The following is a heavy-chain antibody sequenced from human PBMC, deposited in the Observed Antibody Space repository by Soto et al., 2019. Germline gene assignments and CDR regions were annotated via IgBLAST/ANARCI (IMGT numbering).Heavy chain of an antibody. V-gene: IGHV4-59*01. J-gene: IGHJ4*02. CDR1: GVSISSYY. CDR3: AKGKAVTRIYYFDY. CDR2: IYNSGST. Sequence: PSETLSLTCTASGVSISSYYWNWVRQPPGKGLEWIGYIYNSGSTNYNPSLKSRVTISVDTSKKQFSLNLSSVTAADTSVYYCAKGKAVTRIYYFDYWGQGALVTVSS. D-gene: IGHD6-19*01.